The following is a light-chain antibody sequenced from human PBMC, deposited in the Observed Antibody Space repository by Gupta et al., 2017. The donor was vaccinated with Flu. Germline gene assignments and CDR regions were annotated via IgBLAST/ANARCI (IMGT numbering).Light chain of an antibody. CDR3: QVWDRSTNHEV. CDR1: NVGSKA. J-gene: IGLJ3*02. V-gene: IGLV3-21*02. CDR2: DDT. Sequence: SYVLTQPPSVSVAPGPTASITWGGNNVGSKAVHWYQQKPGQAPVLVVCDDTDRPSGIPERISGSNSGNTATLTISRVEAGDEADYFCQVWDRSTNHEVFGGGTKLTVL.